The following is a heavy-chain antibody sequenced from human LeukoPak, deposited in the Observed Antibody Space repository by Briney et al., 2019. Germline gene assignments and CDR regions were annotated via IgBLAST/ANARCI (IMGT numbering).Heavy chain of an antibody. Sequence: GGSLRPSCAASGFIFSSYWMNWVRQAPGKGLEWVANIKEDGSAKYYVDSVKGRFTISRDNAKNSLYLQMNSLRAEDTAVYYCVMDMDVWGQGTTVTVSS. CDR3: VMDMDV. CDR1: GFIFSSYW. J-gene: IGHJ6*02. V-gene: IGHV3-7*05. CDR2: IKEDGSAK.